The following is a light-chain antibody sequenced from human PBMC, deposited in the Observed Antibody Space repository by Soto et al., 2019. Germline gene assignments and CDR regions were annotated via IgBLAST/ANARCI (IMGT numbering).Light chain of an antibody. CDR3: ISYTGSSTLDV. V-gene: IGLV2-14*01. Sequence: QSVLTQPPSVSGSPGQSITISCTGTSSDVGAYNSVSWYQQHPGKAPKLMLYDVSYRPSGVSNRFSGSKSGNTASLTISGLQTEDEANYYCISYTGSSTLDVFGTGTKLTVL. CDR2: DVS. CDR1: SSDVGAYNS. J-gene: IGLJ1*01.